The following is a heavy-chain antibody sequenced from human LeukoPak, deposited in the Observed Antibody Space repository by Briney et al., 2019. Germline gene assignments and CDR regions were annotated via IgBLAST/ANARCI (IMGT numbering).Heavy chain of an antibody. CDR2: IYYSGST. J-gene: IGHJ5*02. CDR3: ARGGYSSGYNWFDP. Sequence: SETLSLTCTVSGGSISSYYWSWIRQPPGKGLEWIGYIYYSGSTNYNPSLKSRVAISVDTSENQFSLKLSSVTAADTAVYYCARGGYSSGYNWFDPWGQGILVSVSS. CDR1: GGSISSYY. V-gene: IGHV4-59*01. D-gene: IGHD6-19*01.